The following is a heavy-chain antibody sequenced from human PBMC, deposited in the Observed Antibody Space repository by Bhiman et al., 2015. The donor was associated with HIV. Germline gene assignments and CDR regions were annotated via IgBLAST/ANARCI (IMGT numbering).Heavy chain of an antibody. D-gene: IGHD3-22*01. CDR1: GFTFSDYY. CDR2: ISSSGSSI. Sequence: QVQLVESGGGLVKPGESLRLSCAASGFTFSDYYVSWIRQAPGKGLEWISYISSSGSSIYNADSVKGRFTISRDNAKNSVYLQMNSLRVEDTAVYYCASEIYYYDSSGSAPSASDWYFDLWAVAPWSLSPQ. CDR3: ASEIYYYDSSGSAPSASDWYFDL. V-gene: IGHV3-11*04. J-gene: IGHJ2*01.